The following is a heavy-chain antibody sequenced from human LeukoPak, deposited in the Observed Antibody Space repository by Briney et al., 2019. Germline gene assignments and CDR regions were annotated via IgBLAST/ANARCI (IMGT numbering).Heavy chain of an antibody. J-gene: IGHJ4*02. CDR2: ISSSGTTI. CDR3: AKDFGRSAYDRPFDY. CDR1: GYTFSDYY. V-gene: IGHV3-11*01. D-gene: IGHD5-12*01. Sequence: GGSLRLSCAASGYTFSDYYMSWIRQAPGKGLEWVSYISSSGTTISYTDSVKGRFTISRDNAKNSLYLQMNSLRAEDTALYYCAKDFGRSAYDRPFDYWGQGTLVTVSS.